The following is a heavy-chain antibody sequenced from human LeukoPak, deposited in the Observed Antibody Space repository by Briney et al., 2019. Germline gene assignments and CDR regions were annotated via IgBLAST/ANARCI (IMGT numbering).Heavy chain of an antibody. V-gene: IGHV5-51*01. CDR2: IYPGDSDT. CDR3: ASYDSSGYYIDY. CDR1: GYSFTSYW. Sequence: KLGASLQISCKGSGYSFTSYWIGWVRQLPGKGLEWMGIIYPGDSDTRYSPSFQGQVTISADKSISTAYLQWSSLKASDTAMYYCASYDSSGYYIDYWGQGTLVTVSS. D-gene: IGHD3-22*01. J-gene: IGHJ4*02.